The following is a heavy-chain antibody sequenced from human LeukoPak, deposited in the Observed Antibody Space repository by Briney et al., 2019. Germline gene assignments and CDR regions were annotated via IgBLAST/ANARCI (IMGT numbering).Heavy chain of an antibody. CDR3: ARVEFGELSSGAFDY. CDR1: GGSISSSNW. J-gene: IGHJ4*02. CDR2: IYHRGST. V-gene: IGHV4-4*02. Sequence: PSETESLTCAVSGGSISSSNWWSSVRQPPGKGLEWIWEIYHRGSTNYNPSLRSRVTISVDKSKNQFSLKLSSVTAADTAVYYCARVEFGELSSGAFDYGGQGTLVTVSS. D-gene: IGHD3-10*01.